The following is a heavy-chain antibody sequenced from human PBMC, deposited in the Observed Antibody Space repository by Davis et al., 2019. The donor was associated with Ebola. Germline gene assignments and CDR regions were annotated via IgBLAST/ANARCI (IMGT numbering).Heavy chain of an antibody. J-gene: IGHJ4*02. CDR3: ARGDGYNFWDY. V-gene: IGHV3-53*01. CDR1: GFTFRAYA. D-gene: IGHD5-24*01. Sequence: GESLKISCAASGFTFRAYAMSWVRQAPGKGLEWVSVVYRDGTTYYSDSVKGRFTISRDISKNTLSLQMNSLRAEDTAVYYCARGDGYNFWDYWGQGTLVTVSS. CDR2: VYRDGTT.